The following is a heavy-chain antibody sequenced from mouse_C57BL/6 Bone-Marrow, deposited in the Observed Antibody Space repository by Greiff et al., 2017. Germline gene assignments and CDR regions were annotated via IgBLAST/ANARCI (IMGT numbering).Heavy chain of an antibody. CDR3: TPYYSLDY. J-gene: IGHJ2*01. CDR2: IDPENGDT. CDR1: GFNIKDDY. Sequence: EVQLQQSGAELVRPGASVKLSCTASGFNIKDDYMHWVKQRPEQGLEWIGRIDPENGDTEYASKFQGKATITADTSSNTAYLQLSSLTSEDTAVYYGTPYYSLDYWGQGTTLTVSS. V-gene: IGHV14-4*01. D-gene: IGHD2-12*01.